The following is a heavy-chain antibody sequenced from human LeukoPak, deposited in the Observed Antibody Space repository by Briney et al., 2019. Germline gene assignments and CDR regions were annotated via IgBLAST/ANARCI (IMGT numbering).Heavy chain of an antibody. Sequence: GGSLSLCCAASGFTFVTYVVHWVRQAPGKGLEWVAVILSDGSTQSSADSVRGRFIISKDNSKNTLFLQMNRLRTEDTAVYYCARGAILGGCNLIDVWRQGTRLTVFS. CDR3: ARGAILGGCNLIDV. CDR1: GFTFVTYV. D-gene: IGHD1-26*01. CDR2: ILSDGSTQ. V-gene: IGHV3-30*03. J-gene: IGHJ4*02.